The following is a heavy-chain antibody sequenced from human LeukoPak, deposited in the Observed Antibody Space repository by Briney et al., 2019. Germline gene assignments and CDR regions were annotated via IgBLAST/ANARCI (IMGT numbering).Heavy chain of an antibody. Sequence: NPSETLSLTCSVSGGSISNYYWNWIRQPPGKGLEWIGYIYYSGSTRYNPSLQSRVTMSVDTSKNQFSLKLSSVTAADTAVYYCAREYSSSWYPYYYYYMDVWGKGTTVTVSS. CDR3: AREYSSSWYPYYYYYMDV. J-gene: IGHJ6*03. CDR2: IYYSGST. V-gene: IGHV4-59*12. CDR1: GGSISNYY. D-gene: IGHD6-13*01.